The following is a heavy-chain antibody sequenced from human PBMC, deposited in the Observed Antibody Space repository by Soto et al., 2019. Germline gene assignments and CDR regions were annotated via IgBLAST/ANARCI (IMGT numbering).Heavy chain of an antibody. CDR3: ARHPRTSGGERTFDY. V-gene: IGHV4-39*01. D-gene: IGHD2-21*01. Sequence: PSETLSLTCTVSGVSISSSSYYWGWIRQPPGKGLEWIGSIYYSGSTYYNPSLKSRVTISVDTSKNQFSLKLTSVTAADTAVYYCARHPRTSGGERTFDYWGQGTMVTSPQ. CDR1: GVSISSSSYY. J-gene: IGHJ4*02. CDR2: IYYSGST.